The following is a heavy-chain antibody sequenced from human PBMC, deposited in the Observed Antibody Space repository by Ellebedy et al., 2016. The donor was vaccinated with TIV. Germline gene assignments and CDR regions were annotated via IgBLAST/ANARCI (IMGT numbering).Heavy chain of an antibody. J-gene: IGHJ4*02. CDR1: GFTFSNHW. CDR3: VREIGGSGAY. D-gene: IGHD3-10*01. Sequence: GGSLRLSCAASGFTFSNHWMSWVRQAPGKGLEWVANVNQDGSEKYYVDSVRGRFTISRDNAKNSVYLQMSSLRVEDTAMHYCVREIGGSGAYWGQGTLLTVSS. V-gene: IGHV3-7*04. CDR2: VNQDGSEK.